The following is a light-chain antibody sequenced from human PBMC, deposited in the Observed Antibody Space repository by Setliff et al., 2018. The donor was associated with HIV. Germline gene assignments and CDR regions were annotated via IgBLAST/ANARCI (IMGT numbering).Light chain of an antibody. CDR2: GNS. CDR3: QSYDSSLSAYV. Sequence: QSVLTQPPSVSGAPGQRVTISCTGSSSNIGAGYDVHWYQQLPGTAPKLLIYGNSNRPSGVPDRFSGSKSGTSAFLAITGLQAEDEADYYCQSYDSSLSAYVFGTGTKGTVL. J-gene: IGLJ1*01. V-gene: IGLV1-40*01. CDR1: SSNIGAGYD.